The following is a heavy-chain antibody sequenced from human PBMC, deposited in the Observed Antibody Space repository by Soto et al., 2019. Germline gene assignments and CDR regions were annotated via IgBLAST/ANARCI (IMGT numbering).Heavy chain of an antibody. D-gene: IGHD3-22*01. Sequence: QVQLVQSGAEVKKPGASVKVSCKASGYTFTSYGISWVRQAPGQGLEWMGWISAYNGNTNYAQKLQGRVTMTTDTSTSTAYMELRSLRSDDTAVYYCARDRNYYDSSGYEPNGAFDIWGQGTMVTVSS. CDR2: ISAYNGNT. CDR1: GYTFTSYG. J-gene: IGHJ3*02. V-gene: IGHV1-18*01. CDR3: ARDRNYYDSSGYEPNGAFDI.